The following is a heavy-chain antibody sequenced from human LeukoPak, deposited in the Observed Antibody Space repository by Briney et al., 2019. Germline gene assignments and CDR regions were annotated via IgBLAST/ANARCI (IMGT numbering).Heavy chain of an antibody. Sequence: PGGSLRLSCAASGFTFSSYEMNWVRQAPGKGLEWVSYISSSGSTIYYADSVKGRFTISRDNAKNSLYLQMNSLRAEDTAVYYCARSSMVRGGRYYYYYMDVWGKGTTVTVSS. CDR3: ARSSMVRGGRYYYYYMDV. D-gene: IGHD3-10*01. J-gene: IGHJ6*03. CDR1: GFTFSSYE. V-gene: IGHV3-48*03. CDR2: ISSSGSTI.